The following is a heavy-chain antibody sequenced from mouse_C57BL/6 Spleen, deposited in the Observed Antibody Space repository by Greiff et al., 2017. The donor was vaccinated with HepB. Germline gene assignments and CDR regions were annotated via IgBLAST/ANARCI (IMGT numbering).Heavy chain of an antibody. Sequence: QVQLQQPGAELVKPGASVKLSCKASGYTFTSYWMHWVKQRPGQGLEWIGMIHPNSGSTNYNEKFKSKATLTVDKSSSTAYMQLSSLTSEDSAVYYCARRGIYYDYDVFAYWGQGTLVTVSA. V-gene: IGHV1-64*01. D-gene: IGHD2-4*01. CDR1: GYTFTSYW. CDR3: ARRGIYYDYDVFAY. J-gene: IGHJ3*01. CDR2: IHPNSGST.